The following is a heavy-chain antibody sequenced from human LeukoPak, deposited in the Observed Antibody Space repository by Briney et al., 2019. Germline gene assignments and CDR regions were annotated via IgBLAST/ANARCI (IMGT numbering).Heavy chain of an antibody. D-gene: IGHD2-15*01. V-gene: IGHV3-48*01. CDR2: ISSSSSTI. J-gene: IGHJ4*02. CDR3: ARGDCSGGSCYLSLTTIDY. Sequence: PGGSLRRSCAASGFTFSSYSMNWVRQAPGKGLEWVSYISSSSSTIYYADSVKGRFTTSRDNAKNSLYLQMNSLRAEDTAVYYCARGDCSGGSCYLSLTTIDYWGQGTLVSVFS. CDR1: GFTFSSYS.